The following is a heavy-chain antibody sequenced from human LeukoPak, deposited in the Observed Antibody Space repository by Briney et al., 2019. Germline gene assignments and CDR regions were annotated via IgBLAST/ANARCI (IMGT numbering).Heavy chain of an antibody. D-gene: IGHD3-22*01. J-gene: IGHJ4*02. CDR1: GYTFTGYY. CDR3: ARDEGTYYYDSSGYYYNY. Sequence: ASVKVSCKASGYTFTGYYMHWVRQAPGQGLEWMGWINPNSGGTNYAQKFQGRVTVTRDTSISTAYMELSRLRSDDTAVYYCARDEGTYYYDSSGYYYNYWSQGTLVTVSS. CDR2: INPNSGGT. V-gene: IGHV1-2*02.